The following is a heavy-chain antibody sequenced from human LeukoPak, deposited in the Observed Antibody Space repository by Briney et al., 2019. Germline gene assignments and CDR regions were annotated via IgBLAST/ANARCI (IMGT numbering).Heavy chain of an antibody. CDR2: IYTSGST. Sequence: SETLSLTCTVSGGSISSGSYYWSWIRQPAGKGLEWIGRIYTSGSTNYNPSLKSRVTISVDTSKNQFSLKLSSVTAADTAVYYCAREYGSGWGGYYYYMDVWGKGTTVTISS. V-gene: IGHV4-61*02. CDR1: GGSISSGSYY. D-gene: IGHD3-10*01. J-gene: IGHJ6*03. CDR3: AREYGSGWGGYYYYMDV.